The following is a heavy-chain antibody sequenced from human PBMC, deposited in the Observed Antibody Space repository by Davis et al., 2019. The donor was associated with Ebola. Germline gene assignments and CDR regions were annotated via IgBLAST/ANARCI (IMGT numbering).Heavy chain of an antibody. Sequence: SETLSLTCAVYGGSFSGYYWSWIRQLPGKGLEWIGEINHSGSTNYNPSLKSRVTISVDTSKNQFSLKLSSVTAADTAVYYCARGRRYSYGPPRYLGQGTLVTVSS. CDR2: INHSGST. CDR3: ARGRRYSYGPPRY. V-gene: IGHV4-34*01. CDR1: GGSFSGYY. D-gene: IGHD5-18*01. J-gene: IGHJ4*02.